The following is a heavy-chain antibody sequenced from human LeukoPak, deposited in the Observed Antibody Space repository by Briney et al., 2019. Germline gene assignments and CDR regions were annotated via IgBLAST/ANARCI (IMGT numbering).Heavy chain of an antibody. CDR1: GFSFSSYG. V-gene: IGHV3-48*01. D-gene: IGHD2-21*01. CDR3: ARRGDSPMIGDF. Sequence: GGSLRLSCAASGFSFSSYGMNWVRQAPGKGLEWLSYLSNTNMIHYAESVKGRFTISRDNDKNSPYLQMDGLRAEDTAVYYCARRGDSPMIGDFWGQGTLVTVSS. J-gene: IGHJ4*02. CDR2: LSNTNMI.